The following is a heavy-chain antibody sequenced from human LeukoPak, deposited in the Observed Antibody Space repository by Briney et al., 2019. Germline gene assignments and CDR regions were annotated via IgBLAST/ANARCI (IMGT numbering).Heavy chain of an antibody. J-gene: IGHJ6*02. CDR2: IYSGGST. CDR3: ARDPVGAIGYGMDV. Sequence: GGSLRLSCAASGFTVSNNYMSWVRQAPGKGLEWVSLIYSGGSTYYADSVKGRFTISRDNSKNTLYLQMNSLRAEDTAVYYCARDPVGAIGYGMDVWGRGTTVTVSS. V-gene: IGHV3-66*01. CDR1: GFTVSNNY. D-gene: IGHD1-26*01.